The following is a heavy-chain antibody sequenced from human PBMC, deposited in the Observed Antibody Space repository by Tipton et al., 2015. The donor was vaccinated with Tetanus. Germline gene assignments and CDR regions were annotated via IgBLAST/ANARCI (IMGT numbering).Heavy chain of an antibody. CDR2: INPSGGST. J-gene: IGHJ6*02. V-gene: IGHV1-46*01. D-gene: IGHD6-6*01. CDR3: ARPLEYSSPQAYDYYGMDV. CDR1: GYTFTSYY. Sequence: QVQLVQSGAEVKKPGASVKVSCKASGYTFTSYYMHWVRQAPGQGLEWMGIINPSGGSTSYAQKFQGRVTMTRDTSTSTVYMELSSLRSEDTAVYYCARPLEYSSPQAYDYYGMDVWGQGTTVTVSS.